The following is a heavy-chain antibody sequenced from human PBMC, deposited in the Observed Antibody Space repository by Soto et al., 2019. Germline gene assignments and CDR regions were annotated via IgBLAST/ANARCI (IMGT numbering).Heavy chain of an antibody. CDR2: ISASSVYI. Sequence: EVHLVESGGGLVKPGGSLRLSCAASGFTFSAYTMNWVRQAPGKGLEWVSSISASSVYIYGAESTTGRFTISRDNARNSLYLQMISLRAEYTAVYRCASDYSVSGSYQHLLDSWGKGTLVTVSS. CDR3: ASDYSVSGSYQHLLDS. J-gene: IGHJ4*02. D-gene: IGHD3-10*01. V-gene: IGHV3-21*01. CDR1: GFTFSAYT.